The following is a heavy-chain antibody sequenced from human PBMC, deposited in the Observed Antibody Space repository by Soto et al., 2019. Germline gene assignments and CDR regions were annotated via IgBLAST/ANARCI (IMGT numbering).Heavy chain of an antibody. J-gene: IGHJ4*02. D-gene: IGHD2-8*01. CDR1: GFTFNRYP. CDR2: INSDGSG. CDR3: VRDNGVY. Sequence: VQVVESGGGLVQPGGSLRLSCAASGFTFNRYPLYWVRQAAGKGLVWVSRINSDGSGFYADSVKGRFTISRDNAKDTLYLQMNSLRVEDTAVYFCVRDNGVYWGQGTLVTVSS. V-gene: IGHV3-74*01.